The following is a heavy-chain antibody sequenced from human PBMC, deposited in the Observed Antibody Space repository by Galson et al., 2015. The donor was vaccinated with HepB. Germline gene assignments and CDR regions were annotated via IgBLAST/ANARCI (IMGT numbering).Heavy chain of an antibody. V-gene: IGHV4-59*01. Sequence: SETLSLTCTVSGGSISSYYWSWIRQPPGKGLEWIGYIYYTGSTKYNPSLKSRVTISVDTSKNQFSLKLTSVTAADTAVYYCARAAYLPDYWGQGTLVTVSS. CDR2: IYYTGST. J-gene: IGHJ4*02. CDR1: GGSISSYY. CDR3: ARAAYLPDY.